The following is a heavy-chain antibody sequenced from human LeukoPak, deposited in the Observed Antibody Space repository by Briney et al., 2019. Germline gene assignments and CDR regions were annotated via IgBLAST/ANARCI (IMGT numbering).Heavy chain of an antibody. CDR1: GFFFINYG. V-gene: IGHV3-74*03. CDR2: VNSDGRFT. Sequence: VGSLRLSCAASGFFFINYGMHWVRQAPGKGLVWVSRVNSDGRFTKYADSVKGRFTISRDNAKNTLYLQMNSLRDEDTAMYYCVRSDWFDNWGQGTLVTVSS. CDR3: VRSDWFDN. J-gene: IGHJ5*02.